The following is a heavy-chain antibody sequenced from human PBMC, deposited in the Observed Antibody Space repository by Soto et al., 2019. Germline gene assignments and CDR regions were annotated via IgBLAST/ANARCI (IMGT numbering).Heavy chain of an antibody. J-gene: IGHJ5*02. CDR3: ARPYCSGGSCYSGARFWFDP. D-gene: IGHD2-15*01. CDR2: IIPIFGTA. CDR1: GGTFSSYA. V-gene: IGHV1-69*06. Sequence: QAQLVQSGAEVKKPGSSVKVSCKASGGTFSSYAISWVRQAPGQGLEWMGGIIPIFGTANYAQKFQGRVTITADKSTSTAYMELSSLRSEDTAVYYCARPYCSGGSCYSGARFWFDPWGQGTLVTVSS.